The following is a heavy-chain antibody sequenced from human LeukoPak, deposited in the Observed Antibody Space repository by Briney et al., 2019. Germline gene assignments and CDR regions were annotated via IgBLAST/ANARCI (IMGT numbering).Heavy chain of an antibody. CDR1: GFTFSDYY. CDR2: ISSSGSTI. Sequence: AGGSLRLSYAASGFTFSDYYMSWIRQAPGKGLEWVSYISSSGSTIYYADSVKGRFTISRDNAKNSLYLQMNSLRAEDTAVYYCASYLFGAPFQHWGQGTLVTVSS. CDR3: ASYLFGAPFQH. D-gene: IGHD3-3*01. J-gene: IGHJ1*01. V-gene: IGHV3-11*01.